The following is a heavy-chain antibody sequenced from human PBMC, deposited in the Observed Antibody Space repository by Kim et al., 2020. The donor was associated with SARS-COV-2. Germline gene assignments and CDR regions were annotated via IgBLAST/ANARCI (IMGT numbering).Heavy chain of an antibody. CDR1: GFSFSFYS. CDR2: ISSSSSTI. V-gene: IGHV3-48*02. J-gene: IGHJ6*02. Sequence: GGSLRLSCAASGFSFSFYSMNWVRLAPGKGLEWLSYISSSSSTIYYADSVKGRFTISRDDAKNSLYLQMNSLRDEDTAVYYCARDPTYPSGSYFYHYYGLDVWGQGTSVTVS. D-gene: IGHD1-26*01. CDR3: ARDPTYPSGSYFYHYYGLDV.